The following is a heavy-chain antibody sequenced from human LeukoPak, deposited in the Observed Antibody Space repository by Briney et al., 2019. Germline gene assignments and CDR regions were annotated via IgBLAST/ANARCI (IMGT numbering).Heavy chain of an antibody. CDR2: IYHSGST. Sequence: PSQTLSLTCAVSGGSISSGGYSWSWIRQPPGKGLEWIGYIYHSGSTYYNPSLKSRVTISVDRSKNQFSLKLSSVTAADTAVYYCAGQQWLETYYYYGMDVWGQGTTVTVSS. J-gene: IGHJ6*02. CDR3: AGQQWLETYYYYGMDV. CDR1: GGSISSGGYS. D-gene: IGHD6-19*01. V-gene: IGHV4-30-2*01.